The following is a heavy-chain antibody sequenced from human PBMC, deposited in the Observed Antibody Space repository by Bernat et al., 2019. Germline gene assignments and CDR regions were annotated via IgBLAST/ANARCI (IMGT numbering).Heavy chain of an antibody. CDR3: ARDGGSYVFRGAFDI. J-gene: IGHJ3*02. V-gene: IGHV3-21*01. CDR2: ISSSSSYI. CDR1: GFTFNNYA. Sequence: EVQLLESGGTLVQPGGSLRLSCAASGFTFNNYAMAWVRQAPRKGLEWVSSISSSSSYIYYADSVKGRFTISRDNAKNSLYLQMNSLRAEDTAVYYCARDGGSYVFRGAFDIWGQGTMVTVSS. D-gene: IGHD1-26*01.